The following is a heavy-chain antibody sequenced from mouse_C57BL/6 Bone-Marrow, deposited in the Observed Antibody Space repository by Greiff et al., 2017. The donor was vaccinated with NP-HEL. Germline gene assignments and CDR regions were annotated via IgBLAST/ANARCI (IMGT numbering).Heavy chain of an antibody. CDR2: INPNNGGT. J-gene: IGHJ4*01. CDR3: ASSYYSNLYYYAMDY. Sequence: EVQLQQSGPELVKPGASVKISCKASGYTFTDYYMNWVKQSHGKSLEWIGDINPNNGGTSYNQKFKGKATLTVDKSSSTAYMELRSLTSEDSAVYYCASSYYSNLYYYAMDYWGQGTSVTVSS. CDR1: GYTFTDYY. V-gene: IGHV1-26*01. D-gene: IGHD2-5*01.